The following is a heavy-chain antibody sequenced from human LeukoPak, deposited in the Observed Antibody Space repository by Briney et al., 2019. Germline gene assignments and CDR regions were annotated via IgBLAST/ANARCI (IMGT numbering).Heavy chain of an antibody. V-gene: IGHV4-30-2*01. CDR3: ARMVGDGYPLGLFDY. Sequence: SETLSLTCAVSGGSISSGGYSWSWLRQPPGKGLEWIGYIYHSGSTYYNPSLKSPFTISVDRSKNQFSLKLSSLTAADTAVYYCARMVGDGYPLGLFDYWGQGTLVTVSS. CDR2: IYHSGST. CDR1: GGSISSGGYS. J-gene: IGHJ4*02. D-gene: IGHD5-24*01.